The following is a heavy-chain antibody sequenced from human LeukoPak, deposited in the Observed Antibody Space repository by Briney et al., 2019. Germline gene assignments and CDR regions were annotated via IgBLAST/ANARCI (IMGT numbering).Heavy chain of an antibody. D-gene: IGHD6-6*01. CDR1: GFTFSSYA. J-gene: IGHJ4*02. CDR3: ARHRSSWLIDY. CDR2: ISGSGGST. V-gene: IGHV3-23*01. Sequence: GGSLRLSCAASGFTFSSYAMSWVRQDPGKGLEWVSAISGSGGSTYYADSVKGRFTISRDNYKNTLYMQMNSLRAEDTAVYYCARHRSSWLIDYWGQGTLVTVSS.